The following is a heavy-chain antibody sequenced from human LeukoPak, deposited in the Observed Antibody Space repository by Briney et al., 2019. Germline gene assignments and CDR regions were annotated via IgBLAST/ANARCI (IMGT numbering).Heavy chain of an antibody. Sequence: PSETLSLTCTVSGGSISSDYWSWIRQPPGKGLEWIGYMYQSGSTYYNPSLKSRVIISVDRSKNQFSLKLSSVTAADTAVYYCASAYGSGNYMVLGYWGQGTLVTVSS. CDR3: ASAYGSGNYMVLGY. V-gene: IGHV4-59*12. CDR2: MYQSGST. J-gene: IGHJ4*02. CDR1: GGSISSDY. D-gene: IGHD3-10*01.